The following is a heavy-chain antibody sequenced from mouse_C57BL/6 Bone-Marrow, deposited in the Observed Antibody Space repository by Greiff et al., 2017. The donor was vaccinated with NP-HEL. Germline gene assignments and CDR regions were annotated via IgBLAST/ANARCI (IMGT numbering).Heavy chain of an antibody. CDR2: ISNGGGST. V-gene: IGHV5-12*01. CDR1: GFTFSDYY. CDR3: ASSYYYGSSYDWYFDV. J-gene: IGHJ1*03. Sequence: EVKVVESGGGLVQPGGSLKLSCAASGFTFSDYYMYWVRQTPEKRLEWVAYISNGGGSTYYPDTVKGRFTISRDNAKNTLYLQMSRLKSEDTAMYYCASSYYYGSSYDWYFDVWGTGTTVTVSS. D-gene: IGHD1-1*01.